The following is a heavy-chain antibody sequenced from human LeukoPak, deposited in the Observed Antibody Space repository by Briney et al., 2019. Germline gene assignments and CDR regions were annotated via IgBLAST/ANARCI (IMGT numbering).Heavy chain of an antibody. V-gene: IGHV1-69*05. CDR2: IIPIFGTA. J-gene: IGHJ1*01. CDR1: GGTFSSYA. CDR3: ARWLLAYCGGDCYFEYFQH. D-gene: IGHD2-21*02. Sequence: SVKVSCKASGGTFSSYAISWVRQAPGQGLEWMGGIIPIFGTANYAQKFQGRVTITTDESTSTAYMELSSLRSEDTAVYYCARWLLAYCGGDCYFEYFQHWGQGTLVTVSP.